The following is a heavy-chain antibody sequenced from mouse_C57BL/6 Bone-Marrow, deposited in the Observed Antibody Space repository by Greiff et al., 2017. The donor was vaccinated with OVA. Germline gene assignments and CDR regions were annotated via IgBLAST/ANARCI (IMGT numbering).Heavy chain of an antibody. Sequence: QVQLQQPGAELVRPGSSVKLSCKASGYTFTSYWMDWVKQRPGQGLEWIGNIYPSDSETHYNQKFKDKATLTVDKSSSTAYMQLSSLTSEDSAVYYCARGEGGTAQATGYWGQGTTLTVSS. CDR3: ARGEGGTAQATGY. CDR2: IYPSDSET. D-gene: IGHD3-2*02. J-gene: IGHJ2*01. V-gene: IGHV1-61*01. CDR1: GYTFTSYW.